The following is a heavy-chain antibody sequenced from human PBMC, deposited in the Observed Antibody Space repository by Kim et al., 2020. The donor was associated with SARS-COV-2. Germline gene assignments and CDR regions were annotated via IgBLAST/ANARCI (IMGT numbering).Heavy chain of an antibody. J-gene: IGHJ6*02. V-gene: IGHV3-33*01. CDR2: IWYDGSNK. Sequence: GGSLRLSCAASGFTFSSYGMHWVRQAPGKGLEWVAVIWYDGSNKYYADSVKGRFTISRDNSKNTLYLQMNSLRAEDTAVYYCARDRYYDYVWGSSGSYYGMDVLGQGTTVTVSS. D-gene: IGHD3-16*01. CDR3: ARDRYYDYVWGSSGSYYGMDV. CDR1: GFTFSSYG.